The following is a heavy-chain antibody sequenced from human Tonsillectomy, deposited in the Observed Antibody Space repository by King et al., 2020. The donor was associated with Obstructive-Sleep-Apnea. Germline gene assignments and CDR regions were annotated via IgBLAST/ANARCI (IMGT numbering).Heavy chain of an antibody. J-gene: IGHJ4*02. CDR3: ARALTDYYDSSGSDY. V-gene: IGHV3-30*04. Sequence: VQLVEPGGGVVQPGRSLRLSCAASGFTFSTYPMNWVRQAPGKGLEWVAVISYDGSNKYYADSVKGRFTISRDNSKNTLYLQMNSLGAEDTAVYYCARALTDYYDSSGSDYWGQGTLVTVSS. CDR1: GFTFSTYP. D-gene: IGHD3-22*01. CDR2: ISYDGSNK.